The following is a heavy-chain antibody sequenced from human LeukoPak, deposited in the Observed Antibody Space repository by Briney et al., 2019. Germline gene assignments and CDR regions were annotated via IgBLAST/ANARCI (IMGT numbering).Heavy chain of an antibody. D-gene: IGHD3-10*01. J-gene: IGHJ4*02. V-gene: IGHV4-30-2*01. CDR1: VGFISSGCYS. CDR2: IYHTGST. Sequence: SQTLSLTCAVSVGFISSGCYSWGWIRQPPGRGLEWIGYIYHTGSTYYNPSLKSRVTISVHRSKTQFSLKMSSVTAADTAVYYCARGRDYGSGSYSSWGQGTLVTVSS. CDR3: ARGRDYGSGSYSS.